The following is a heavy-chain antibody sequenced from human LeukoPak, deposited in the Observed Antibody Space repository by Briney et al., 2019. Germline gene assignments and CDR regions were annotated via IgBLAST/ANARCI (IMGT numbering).Heavy chain of an antibody. Sequence: ASVKVSCKASGYSFSGYYIQWVRQAPGQGLEWMGWINPNSGGTNYAEKFQGSVTMARDTSISTVYMELSRLRSDDTAVYYCARASGSYWWFDSWGQGTLVTISS. V-gene: IGHV1-2*02. D-gene: IGHD1-26*01. CDR2: INPNSGGT. J-gene: IGHJ5*01. CDR3: ARASGSYWWFDS. CDR1: GYSFSGYY.